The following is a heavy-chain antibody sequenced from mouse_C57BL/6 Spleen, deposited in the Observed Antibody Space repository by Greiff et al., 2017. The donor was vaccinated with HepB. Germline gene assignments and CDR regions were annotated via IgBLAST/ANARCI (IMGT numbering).Heavy chain of an antibody. D-gene: IGHD1-1*01. CDR2: IWSDGST. CDR3: ARHEGSSYGAMDY. J-gene: IGHJ4*01. CDR1: GFSLTSYG. V-gene: IGHV2-6-1*01. Sequence: VQLQQSGPGLVAPSQSLSITCTVSGFSLTSYGVHWVRQPPGKGLEWLVVIWSDGSTTYNSALKSRLSISKDNSKSQVFLKMNSLQTDDTAMYYCARHEGSSYGAMDYWGQGTSVTVSS.